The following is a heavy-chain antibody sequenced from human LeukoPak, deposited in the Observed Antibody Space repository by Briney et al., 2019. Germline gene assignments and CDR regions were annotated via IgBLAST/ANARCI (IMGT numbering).Heavy chain of an antibody. CDR3: ARVRTYYDFWSGYLTDY. J-gene: IGHJ4*02. CDR1: GYTFTSYG. V-gene: IGHV1-18*01. D-gene: IGHD3-3*01. Sequence: ASVKVSCKASGYTFTSYGISWVRQAPGQGLEWMGWISAYNGNTNYAQKLQGRVTMTTDTSTSTAYMELRSLRSDDTVVYYCARVRTYYDFWSGYLTDYWGQGTLVTVSS. CDR2: ISAYNGNT.